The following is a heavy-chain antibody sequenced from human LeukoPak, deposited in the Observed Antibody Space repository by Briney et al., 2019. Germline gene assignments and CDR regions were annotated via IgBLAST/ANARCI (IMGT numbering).Heavy chain of an antibody. CDR3: ARPHSSGYNNIGY. J-gene: IGHJ4*02. V-gene: IGHV4-4*02. CDR1: GGSISSSNW. Sequence: SETLSLTCAVSGGSISSSNWWSWVRQPPGKGLEWIGEIYHSGSTNYNPSLKSRVTISVDKSKNQFSLKLSSVTAADTAVYYCARPHSSGYNNIGYWGQGTLVTVSS. D-gene: IGHD3-22*01. CDR2: IYHSGST.